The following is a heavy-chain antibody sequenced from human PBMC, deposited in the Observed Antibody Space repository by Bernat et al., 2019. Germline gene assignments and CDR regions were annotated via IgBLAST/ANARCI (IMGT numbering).Heavy chain of an antibody. Sequence: QVQLVESGGGLVKPGGSLRLSCAASGFTFSDYYMSWTRQAPGKGLEWVSSISSSISYTTYADSVKGRFTISRDNAKNSLYLQMNSLRAEDTAVYYCARYAVGSYVFDYWGQGTLVTVSS. V-gene: IGHV3-11*06. CDR3: ARYAVGSYVFDY. CDR1: GFTFSDYY. D-gene: IGHD3-16*01. CDR2: ISSSISYT. J-gene: IGHJ4*02.